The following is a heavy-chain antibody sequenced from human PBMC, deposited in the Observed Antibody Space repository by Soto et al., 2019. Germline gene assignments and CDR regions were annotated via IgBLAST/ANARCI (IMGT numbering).Heavy chain of an antibody. D-gene: IGHD5-12*01. V-gene: IGHV4-59*01. CDR2: IYYSGST. CDR3: ARNADRGYATYYYYYGMDV. Sequence: QVQLQESGPGLVKPSETLSLTCTVSGGSISSYYWSWIRQPPGKGLEWIGYIYYSGSTNYNPSLKSRVTLSVDTSKNQFSRKLSSVTAADTAVYYCARNADRGYATYYYYYGMDVWGQGTTVTVSS. CDR1: GGSISSYY. J-gene: IGHJ6*02.